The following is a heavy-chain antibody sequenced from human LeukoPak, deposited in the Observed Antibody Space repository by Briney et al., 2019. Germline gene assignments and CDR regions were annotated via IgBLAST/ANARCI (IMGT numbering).Heavy chain of an antibody. CDR1: GGTFSSYA. J-gene: IGHJ6*03. CDR3: ARVSDYYYMDV. CDR2: IIPIFGIA. Sequence: ASVKVSCKASGGTFSSYAISWVRQAPGQGLEWMGRIIPIFGIANYAQKFQGRVTITADKSTSTAYMELSSLRSEDTAVYYCARVSDYYYMDVWGKGTTVTVSS. V-gene: IGHV1-69*04.